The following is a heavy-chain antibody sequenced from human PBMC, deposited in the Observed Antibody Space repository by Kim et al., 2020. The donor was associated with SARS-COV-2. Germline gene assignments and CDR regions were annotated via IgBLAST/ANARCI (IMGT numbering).Heavy chain of an antibody. D-gene: IGHD3-9*01. CDR3: TAILRYFDWLPQIDY. V-gene: IGHV3-15*01. CDR1: GFTFSNAW. J-gene: IGHJ4*02. Sequence: GGSLRLSCAASGFTFSNAWMSWVRQAPGKGLEWVGRIKSKTDGGTTDYAAPVKGRFTISRDDSKNTLCLQMNSLKTEDTAVYYCTAILRYFDWLPQIDYWGQGTLVTVSS. CDR2: IKSKTDGGTT.